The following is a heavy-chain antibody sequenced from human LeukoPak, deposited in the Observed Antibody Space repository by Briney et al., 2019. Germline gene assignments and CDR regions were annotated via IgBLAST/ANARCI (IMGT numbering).Heavy chain of an antibody. J-gene: IGHJ4*02. V-gene: IGHV1-18*01. CDR2: ISAYNGNT. D-gene: IGHD6-19*01. Sequence: ASVKVSCKASGYTFTGYGISWVRQAPGQGLEWMGWISAYNGNTNYAQKLQGRVTMTTDTSTSTAYMELRSLRSDDTAVYYCARVGAVAGTSSSDYWGQGTLVTVSS. CDR3: ARVGAVAGTSSSDY. CDR1: GYTFTGYG.